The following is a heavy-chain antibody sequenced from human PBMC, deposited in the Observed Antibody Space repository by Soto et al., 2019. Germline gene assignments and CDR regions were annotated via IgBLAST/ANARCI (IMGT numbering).Heavy chain of an antibody. D-gene: IGHD6-13*01. CDR3: SKDRARAEAVYYFDY. J-gene: IGHJ4*02. CDR2: ISTSSSNI. CDR1: GFTFSSYS. V-gene: IGHV3-48*01. Sequence: VGSLRLSCAASGFTFSSYSMNWVRQAPGRGLEWVSYISTSSSNIYYADSVKGRFTISRDNAKNSLYLQMNSLRPEDTAVYYCSKDRARAEAVYYFDYWGQGTPVTVSS.